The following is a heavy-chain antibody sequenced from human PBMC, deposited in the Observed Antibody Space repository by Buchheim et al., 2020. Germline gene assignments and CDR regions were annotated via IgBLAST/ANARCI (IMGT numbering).Heavy chain of an antibody. V-gene: IGHV3-23*01. CDR3: ANKPSDESWFDP. J-gene: IGHJ5*02. CDR1: GFTFSSYA. Sequence: EVQLLESGGGLVQPGGSLRLSCAASGFTFSSYAMTWVRQAPGKGLEWVSAISASGDNIYYTDSVKGRFTISRDNSKNTLYLQMNSLRAEDTAVYYCANKPSDESWFDPWGQGTL. CDR2: ISASGDNI.